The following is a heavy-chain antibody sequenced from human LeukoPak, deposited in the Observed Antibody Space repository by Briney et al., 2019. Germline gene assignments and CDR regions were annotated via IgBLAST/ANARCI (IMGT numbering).Heavy chain of an antibody. CDR3: ARDRVSGFDY. Sequence: PSETLSLTCAVYGGSFSGYYWSWIRQPPGKGLEWIGEINHSGSTNYNPSLKSRVTISVDTSKNQFSLKLSSVTAADTAVYYCARDRVSGFDYWGQGTLVTVSS. V-gene: IGHV4-34*01. CDR1: GGSFSGYY. D-gene: IGHD6-6*01. J-gene: IGHJ4*02. CDR2: INHSGST.